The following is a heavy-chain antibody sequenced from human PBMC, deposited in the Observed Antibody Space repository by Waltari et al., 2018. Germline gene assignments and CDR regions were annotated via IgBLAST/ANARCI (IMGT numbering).Heavy chain of an antibody. CDR1: GFTFSHSW. D-gene: IGHD6-19*01. CDR3: ARDPGYSSFDY. Sequence: EVQLVQSGGGLVQPGESLRLSCAASGFTFSHSWMSWVRQAPGKGLDVVANIKQEGRQKNHVDSVKGRFTIPRDNAKNSLYLQMNSLRAEDTAFYYCARDPGYSSFDYWGQGTLVTVSS. CDR2: IKQEGRQK. J-gene: IGHJ4*02. V-gene: IGHV3-7*01.